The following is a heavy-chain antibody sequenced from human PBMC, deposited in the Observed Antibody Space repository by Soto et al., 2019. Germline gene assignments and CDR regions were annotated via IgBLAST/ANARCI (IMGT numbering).Heavy chain of an antibody. CDR3: ARLTYYYGSGSPPNGMDV. V-gene: IGHV3-53*04. Sequence: EVPLVESGGGLVQPGGSLRLSCAASGFTVSSNYMSWVRQAPGKGLEWVSVIYSGGSTYYADSVKGRFTISRHNSKDTLYLQMNRLRAEDTAVYYCARLTYYYGSGSPPNGMDVWGQGTTVTVSS. J-gene: IGHJ6*02. D-gene: IGHD3-10*01. CDR2: IYSGGST. CDR1: GFTVSSNY.